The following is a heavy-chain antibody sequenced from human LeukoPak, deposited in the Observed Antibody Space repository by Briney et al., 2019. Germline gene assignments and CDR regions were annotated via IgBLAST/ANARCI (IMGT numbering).Heavy chain of an antibody. CDR3: AAEKQVGIAGFDY. J-gene: IGHJ4*02. V-gene: IGHV1-58*02. CDR1: GFTLTGSV. D-gene: IGHD2-21*01. Sequence: SVKVSCRASGFTLTGSVMHGVRQARGQRREWIGWIGVGSETIYYSQKFHERVTISWDMSTSTAYMELSSLRFEDTAVYYCAAEKQVGIAGFDYWGQGTLVTVSS. CDR2: IGVGSETI.